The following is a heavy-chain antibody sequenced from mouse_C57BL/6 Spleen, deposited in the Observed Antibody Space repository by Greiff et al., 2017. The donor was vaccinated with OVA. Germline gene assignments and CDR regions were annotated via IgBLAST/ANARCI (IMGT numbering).Heavy chain of an antibody. CDR3: ARPKYSNYWYFDV. D-gene: IGHD2-5*01. CDR1: GFTFTDYY. V-gene: IGHV7-3*01. J-gene: IGHJ1*03. CDR2: IRNKANGYTT. Sequence: EVKVVESGGGLVQPGGSLSLSCAASGFTFTDYYMSWVRQPPGKALEWLGFIRNKANGYTTEYSASVKGRFTISRDNSQSILYLQMNALRAEDSATYYCARPKYSNYWYFDVWGTGTTVTVSS.